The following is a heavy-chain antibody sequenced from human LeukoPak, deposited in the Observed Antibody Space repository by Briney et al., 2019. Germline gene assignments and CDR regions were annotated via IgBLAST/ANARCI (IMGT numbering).Heavy chain of an antibody. CDR1: GYTFTSYG. D-gene: IGHD2-15*01. Sequence: EASVKVSCKASGYTFTSYGISWVRQAPGQGLEWMGWISAYNGNTNYAQKLQGRVTMTTDTSTSTAYMELRSLRSDDTAVYYCARRGYCSGGSCFDDAFDIWGRGTMVTVSS. CDR3: ARRGYCSGGSCFDDAFDI. CDR2: ISAYNGNT. J-gene: IGHJ3*02. V-gene: IGHV1-18*01.